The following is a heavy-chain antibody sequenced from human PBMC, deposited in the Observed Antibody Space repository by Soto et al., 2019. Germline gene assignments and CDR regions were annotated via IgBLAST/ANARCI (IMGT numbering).Heavy chain of an antibody. CDR3: ARSSYDFWSGYYYGMDV. J-gene: IGHJ6*02. CDR1: GGSISSYY. D-gene: IGHD3-3*01. V-gene: IGHV4-59*01. CDR2: IYYSGST. Sequence: QVQLQESGPGLVKPSETLSLTCTVSGGSISSYYWSWIRQPPGKGLEWIGYIYYSGSTNYNPSLKSRVTISVDTSKNQFSLKLSSVTAADTAVYYCARSSYDFWSGYYYGMDVWGQGTTVTVSS.